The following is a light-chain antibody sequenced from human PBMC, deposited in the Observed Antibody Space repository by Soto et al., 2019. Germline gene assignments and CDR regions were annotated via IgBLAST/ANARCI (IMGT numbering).Light chain of an antibody. V-gene: IGLV2-11*01. CDR2: DVS. CDR1: SSDVGGYNY. CDR3: CSYAGSYSFV. J-gene: IGLJ1*01. Sequence: QSVLTQPRSVSGSPGQSVTISCTGTSSDVGGYNYVSWYQQHPGKAPKLMIYDVSKRPSGVPDRFSGSKSGNTASLTISGLQAEDEADYYCCSYAGSYSFVFGNGTMVTVL.